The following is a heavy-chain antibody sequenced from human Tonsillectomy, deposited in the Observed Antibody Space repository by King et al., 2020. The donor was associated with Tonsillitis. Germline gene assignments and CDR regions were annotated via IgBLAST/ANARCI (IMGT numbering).Heavy chain of an antibody. CDR1: GGSFSGYY. D-gene: IGHD3-10*01. J-gene: IGHJ4*02. Sequence: VQLQQWGAGLLKPSETLSLTCAVYGGSFSGYYWSWIRQPPGKGLEWIGEINHSGSANYNPSLKSRVTISVDTSKNQFSLKLSSVTAADTAVYYCARGRGVRTLDYWGQGTLVTVSS. CDR2: INHSGSA. V-gene: IGHV4-34*01. CDR3: ARGRGVRTLDY.